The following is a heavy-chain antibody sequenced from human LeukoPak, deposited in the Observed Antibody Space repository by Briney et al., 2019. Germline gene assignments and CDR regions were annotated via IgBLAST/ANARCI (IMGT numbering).Heavy chain of an antibody. V-gene: IGHV4-38-2*02. Sequence: SETLSLTCTVSGYSISSGYYWGWIRQPPGKGLEWIGSIYYSGSTYYNPSLKSRVTISVDTSKNQFSLKLSSVTAADTAVYYCARVMAYYYGSGSSRVTYYYYGMDVWGQGTTVTVSS. CDR2: IYYSGST. J-gene: IGHJ6*02. CDR1: GYSISSGYY. D-gene: IGHD3-10*01. CDR3: ARVMAYYYGSGSSRVTYYYYGMDV.